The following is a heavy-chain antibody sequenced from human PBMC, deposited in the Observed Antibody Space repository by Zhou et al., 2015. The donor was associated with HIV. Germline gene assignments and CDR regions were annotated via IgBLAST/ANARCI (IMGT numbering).Heavy chain of an antibody. Sequence: QLVESGGGLVKPGGSLRLTCETSGFTFSVFVFHWVRQVPGKAPLWVARLGDDGTTKTYADSVKGRFTISRDDSKKTLYLDMNSLGVEDTAVYYCARDTRTSGTTWGAAFDIWGQGTLVTVSS. CDR3: ARDTRTSGTTWGAAFDI. V-gene: IGHV3-74*03. D-gene: IGHD1-1*01. J-gene: IGHJ3*02. CDR1: GFTFSVFV. CDR2: LGDDGTTK.